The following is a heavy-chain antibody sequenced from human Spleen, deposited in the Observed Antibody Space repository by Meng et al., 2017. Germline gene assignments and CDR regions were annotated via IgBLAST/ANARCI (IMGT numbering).Heavy chain of an antibody. CDR1: GFTFRSYG. D-gene: IGHD3-22*01. V-gene: IGHV3-48*03. CDR3: ARDSSDAHLDY. J-gene: IGHJ4*02. CDR2: ITDTGYTK. Sequence: GESLKISCAASGFTFRSYGMNWVRQGPGKGLEWISYITDTGYTKYNADSVKGRFTIFRDNARNSLYLQMNSLRAEDTAVYYCARDSSDAHLDYWGRGTLVTVSS.